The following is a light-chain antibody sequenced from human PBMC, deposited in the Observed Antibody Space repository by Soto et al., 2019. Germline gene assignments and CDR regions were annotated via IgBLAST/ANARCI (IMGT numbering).Light chain of an antibody. J-gene: IGKJ4*01. CDR2: DAS. Sequence: DIQITHSPSSLSASVLNRVTITCQARQDISNHLNWYQQKPGKAPKLLIYDASNLETGVPSRFSGSGSGTDFTFTISSLQPEDIATYYCQQYDNLPLTFGGGTKVDIK. V-gene: IGKV1-33*01. CDR1: QDISNH. CDR3: QQYDNLPLT.